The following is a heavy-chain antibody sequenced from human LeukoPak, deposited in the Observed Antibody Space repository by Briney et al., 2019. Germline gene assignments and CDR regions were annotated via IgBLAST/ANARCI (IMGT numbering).Heavy chain of an antibody. CDR3: TTLGEYYDFWSGYPGNYYYMDV. Sequence: PGGSLRLSCAASGFTFSNAWMSWVRQAPGKGLEWVGRIKSKTDGGTADYAAPVEGRFTISRDDSKNTLSLQMNSLKTEDTAVYYCTTLGEYYDFWSGYPGNYYYMDVWGKGTTVTVSS. CDR2: IKSKTDGGTA. CDR1: GFTFSNAW. V-gene: IGHV3-15*01. J-gene: IGHJ6*03. D-gene: IGHD3-3*01.